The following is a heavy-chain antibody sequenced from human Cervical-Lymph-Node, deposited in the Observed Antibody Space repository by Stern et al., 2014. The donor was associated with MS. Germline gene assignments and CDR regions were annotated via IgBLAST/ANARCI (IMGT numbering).Heavy chain of an antibody. CDR1: GYTFSSFY. J-gene: IGHJ4*02. Sequence: VQLEESGAEVKKPGTSVKVSCKTSGYTFSSFYIHWVRQAPGQGLEWMGIVKPGDGSASYAPKFQGRVAMTRDTATNTVYMELSSLTSEDTAVYYCARLIVWGQGTLVTVSS. CDR3: ARLIV. CDR2: VKPGDGSA. V-gene: IGHV1-46*01. D-gene: IGHD1-26*01.